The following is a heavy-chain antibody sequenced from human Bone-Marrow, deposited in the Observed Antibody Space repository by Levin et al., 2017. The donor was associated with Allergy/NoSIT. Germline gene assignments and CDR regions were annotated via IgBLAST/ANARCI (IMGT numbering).Heavy chain of an antibody. J-gene: IGHJ6*02. Sequence: GGSLRLSCAASGFTFSNYQMNWVRQAPGKGLEWVSYISGNGATIYYADSVKGRFTVSRDNSKNALYLQMKSLRADDTAVYYCARIARVFWYSPIHGNEMYYYGMDVWGQGTTVTVSS. CDR2: ISGNGATI. V-gene: IGHV3-48*03. D-gene: IGHD1-26*01. CDR1: GFTFSNYQ. CDR3: ARIARVFWYSPIHGNEMYYYGMDV.